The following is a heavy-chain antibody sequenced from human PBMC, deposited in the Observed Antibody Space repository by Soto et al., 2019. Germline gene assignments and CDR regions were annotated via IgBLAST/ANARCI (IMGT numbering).Heavy chain of an antibody. CDR3: ARDWGLREYSSSSGSYYYGMDV. CDR2: ISYDGSNK. CDR1: GFTFSSYG. J-gene: IGHJ6*02. Sequence: GGSLRLSCAASGFTFSSYGMHWVRQAPGKGLEWVAVISYDGSNKYYADSVKGRFTISRDNSKNTLYLQMNSLRAEDTAVYYCARDWGLREYSSSSGSYYYGMDVWGQGTTVTVSS. V-gene: IGHV3-30*03. D-gene: IGHD6-6*01.